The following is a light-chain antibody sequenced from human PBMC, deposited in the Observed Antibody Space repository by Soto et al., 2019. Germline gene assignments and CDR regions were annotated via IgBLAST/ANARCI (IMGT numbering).Light chain of an antibody. Sequence: QSALTQPPSVSGAPGQRVTISYTGSSSNIGAGYEVHWYQQLPGTAPKLLIYGNIYRPSGVPDRFSGSKSGTSVSLAITGLQAEDEADYHCQSYDSSLSGVVFGGGTKLTVL. CDR2: GNI. V-gene: IGLV1-40*01. CDR3: QSYDSSLSGVV. J-gene: IGLJ2*01. CDR1: SSNIGAGYE.